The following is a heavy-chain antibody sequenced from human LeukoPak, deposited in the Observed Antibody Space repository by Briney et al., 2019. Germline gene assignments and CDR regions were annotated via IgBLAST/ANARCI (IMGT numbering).Heavy chain of an antibody. Sequence: ASVTVSFKASGGTFSSYAISWVRQAPGQGLEWMGGIIPIFGTANYAQKFQGRVTITTDESTSTAYMELSSLRSEDTAVYYCARDLGYCSSTSCYTYWFDPWGQGTLVTVSS. CDR2: IIPIFGTA. CDR1: GGTFSSYA. CDR3: ARDLGYCSSTSCYTYWFDP. D-gene: IGHD2-2*02. J-gene: IGHJ5*02. V-gene: IGHV1-69*05.